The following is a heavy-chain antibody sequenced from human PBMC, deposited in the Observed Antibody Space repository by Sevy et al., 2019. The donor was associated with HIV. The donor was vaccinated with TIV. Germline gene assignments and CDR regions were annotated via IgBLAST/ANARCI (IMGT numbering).Heavy chain of an antibody. CDR3: ARMDSSSWYGFDY. J-gene: IGHJ4*02. CDR1: GGSFSGYY. CDR2: INHSGST. Sequence: SETLSLTCAVYGGSFSGYYWNWIRQPPGKGLEWIGEINHSGSTNYNPSLKSRVTISVDTSKNQFSLKLSSVTAADTAVYYCARMDSSSWYGFDYWGQGTLVTVSS. D-gene: IGHD6-13*01. V-gene: IGHV4-34*01.